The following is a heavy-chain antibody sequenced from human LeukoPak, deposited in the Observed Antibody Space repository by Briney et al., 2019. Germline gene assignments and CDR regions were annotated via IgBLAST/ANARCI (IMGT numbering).Heavy chain of an antibody. D-gene: IGHD3-22*01. V-gene: IGHV3-21*01. CDR1: GFTFSSYN. Sequence: GGSLRLSCAASGFTFSSYNMNWVRQAPGKGLEWVSSISSSSSYIYYAASVKGRFTISRDNAKNSLDLQMNSLRAEDTAVYYCARGFDYYDRSGYYMDVWGKGTTVTVSS. J-gene: IGHJ6*03. CDR2: ISSSSSYI. CDR3: ARGFDYYDRSGYYMDV.